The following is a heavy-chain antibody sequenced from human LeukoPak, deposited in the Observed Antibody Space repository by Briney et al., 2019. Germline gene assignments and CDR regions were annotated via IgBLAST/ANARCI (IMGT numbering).Heavy chain of an antibody. CDR1: GYSISSGYY. CDR3: ARVGWYYGSGSYVDY. D-gene: IGHD3-10*01. Sequence: PSETLSLTCTVSGYSISSGYYWGWIRQPPGKGLEWIGSIYHSGSTYYNPSLKSRVTISVDTSKNQFSLKLSSVTAADTAVYYCARVGWYYGSGSYVDYWGQGTLVTVSS. J-gene: IGHJ4*02. V-gene: IGHV4-38-2*02. CDR2: IYHSGST.